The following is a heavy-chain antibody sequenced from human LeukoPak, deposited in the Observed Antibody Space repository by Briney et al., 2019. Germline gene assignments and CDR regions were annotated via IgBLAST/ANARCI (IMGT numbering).Heavy chain of an antibody. J-gene: IGHJ6*03. V-gene: IGHV1-8*01. CDR2: MNPNSGNT. CDR3: ARGHRLRYFGWSMYYYYMDV. Sequence: GASVKVSCKASGYTFTSYDINWVRQATGQGLEWMGWMNPNSGNTGYAQKFQGRVTMTRNTSISTAYMELSSLRSEDTAVYYCARGHRLRYFGWSMYYYYMDVWGKGTTVTISS. D-gene: IGHD3-9*01. CDR1: GYTFTSYD.